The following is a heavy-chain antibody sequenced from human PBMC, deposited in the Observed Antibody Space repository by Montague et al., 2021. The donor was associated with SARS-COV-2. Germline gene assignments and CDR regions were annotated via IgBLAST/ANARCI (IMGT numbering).Heavy chain of an antibody. D-gene: IGHD5-12*01. CDR2: IYSGGST. Sequence: SLRLSCAASGFTVSSNYMSWVRQAPGKGLEWVSVIYSGGSTYYADSVKGRFTISRDNSKNTLYLQMNSLRAEDSAVYYCASDSRYSGYEADYWGQGTLVTVSS. J-gene: IGHJ4*02. V-gene: IGHV3-53*01. CDR1: GFTVSSNY. CDR3: ASDSRYSGYEADY.